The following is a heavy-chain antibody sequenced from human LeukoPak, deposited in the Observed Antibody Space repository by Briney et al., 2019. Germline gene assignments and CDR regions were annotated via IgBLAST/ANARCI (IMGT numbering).Heavy chain of an antibody. CDR3: ARDFSF. CDR2: ISSRSSTI. V-gene: IGHV3-48*04. CDR1: GFTFSSYS. Sequence: GGSLRLSCAASGFTFSSYSMNWVRQAPGKGLEWVSYISSRSSTIYYADSVKGRFTISRDNATNSLYLQMNSLRAEDTAVYYCARDFSFWGQGTLVTVSS. J-gene: IGHJ4*02.